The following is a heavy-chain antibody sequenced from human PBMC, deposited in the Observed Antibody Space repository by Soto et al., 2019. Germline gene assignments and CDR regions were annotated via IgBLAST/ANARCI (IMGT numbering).Heavy chain of an antibody. CDR1: GGSISIGDYY. V-gene: IGHV4-39*07. Sequence: SETLSLTCSVSGGSISIGDYYWNWIRQPPGTGLEWIGEINHSGSTNYNPSLKSRVTISVDTSKNQFSLKLTSVTAADTAVYYCARDKITGLFDYWGQGTLVTVSS. CDR3: ARDKITGLFDY. D-gene: IGHD2-8*02. J-gene: IGHJ4*02. CDR2: INHSGST.